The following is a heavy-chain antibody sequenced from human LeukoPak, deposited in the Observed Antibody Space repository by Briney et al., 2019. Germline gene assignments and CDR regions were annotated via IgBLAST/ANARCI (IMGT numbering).Heavy chain of an antibody. CDR3: AKVPYDILTGYFFPDY. CDR2: ISGSGGST. J-gene: IGHJ4*02. V-gene: IGHV3-23*01. D-gene: IGHD3-9*01. Sequence: GGSLRLSCAASGFTFSSYAMSWVGQAPGKGLEWVSAISGSGGSTYYADSVKGRFTISRDNSKNTLYLQMNSLRAEDTAVYYCAKVPYDILTGYFFPDYWGQGTLVTVSS. CDR1: GFTFSSYA.